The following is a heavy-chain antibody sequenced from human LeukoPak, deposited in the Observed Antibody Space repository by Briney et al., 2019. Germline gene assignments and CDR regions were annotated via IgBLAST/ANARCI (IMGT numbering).Heavy chain of an antibody. V-gene: IGHV4-34*01. CDR1: GGSFSGYY. J-gene: IGHJ4*02. CDR2: IHHSGST. D-gene: IGHD1-7*01. Sequence: PSETLSLTCAVYGGSFSGYYWSWIRQPPGKGLEWIGSIHHSGSTYYNPSLKSRVTISEDTSKNQFSLKLNSVTAADTAAYYCAREANWNYGYWGQGTLVTVSS. CDR3: AREANWNYGY.